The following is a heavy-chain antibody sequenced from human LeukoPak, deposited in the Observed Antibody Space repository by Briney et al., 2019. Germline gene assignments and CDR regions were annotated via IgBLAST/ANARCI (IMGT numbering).Heavy chain of an antibody. CDR2: INWNGGST. J-gene: IGHJ4*02. CDR3: AKPVGYDSSGFDY. D-gene: IGHD3-22*01. V-gene: IGHV3-20*04. CDR1: GFTFDDYG. Sequence: GGSLRLSCAASGFTFDDYGMSWVRQAPGKGLEWVSGINWNGGSTGYVDSVKGRFTISRDNAKNSLYLQMNSLRAEDTALYYCAKPVGYDSSGFDYWGREPWSPSPQ.